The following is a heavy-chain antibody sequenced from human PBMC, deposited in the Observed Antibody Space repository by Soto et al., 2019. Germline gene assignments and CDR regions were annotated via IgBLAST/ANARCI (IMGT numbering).Heavy chain of an antibody. CDR1: GFTFSGSA. CDR3: TSTLTTVANPGRYGMDV. CDR2: IRSKANSYAT. J-gene: IGHJ6*02. Sequence: PGGSLRLSCAASGFTFSGSAMHWVRQASGKGLEWVGRIRSKANSYATAYAASVKGRFTISRDDSKNTAYLQMNSLKTEDTAVYYCTSTLTTVANPGRYGMDVWGQGTTVTVSS. V-gene: IGHV3-73*01. D-gene: IGHD4-17*01.